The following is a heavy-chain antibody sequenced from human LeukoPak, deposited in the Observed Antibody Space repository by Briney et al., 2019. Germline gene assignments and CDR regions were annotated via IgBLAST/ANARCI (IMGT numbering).Heavy chain of an antibody. CDR1: GFTFSSYG. J-gene: IGHJ3*02. Sequence: GGSLRLSCAASGFTFSSYGMHWVRQAPGKGLEWVAVISYDGSNKYYADSVKGRFTISRDNSKNTLYLQMNSLRAEDTAVYYCAKFSSSWWSWDAFDIWGQGTMVTVSS. CDR2: ISYDGSNK. V-gene: IGHV3-30*18. D-gene: IGHD6-13*01. CDR3: AKFSSSWWSWDAFDI.